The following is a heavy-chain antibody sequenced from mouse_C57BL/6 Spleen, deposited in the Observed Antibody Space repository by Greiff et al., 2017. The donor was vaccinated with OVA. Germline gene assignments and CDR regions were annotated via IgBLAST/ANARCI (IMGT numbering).Heavy chain of an antibody. V-gene: IGHV1-59*01. CDR2: IDPSDSYT. CDR1: GYTFTSYW. J-gene: IGHJ1*03. Sequence: QVQLQQPGAELVRPGTSVKLSCKASGYTFTSYWTHWVKQRPGQGLEWIGVIDPSDSYTNYNQKFKGKATLTVDTSSSTAYMQLSSLTSEDSAVYYCARSGGSSYGYFDVWGTGTTVTVSS. D-gene: IGHD1-1*01. CDR3: ARSGGSSYGYFDV.